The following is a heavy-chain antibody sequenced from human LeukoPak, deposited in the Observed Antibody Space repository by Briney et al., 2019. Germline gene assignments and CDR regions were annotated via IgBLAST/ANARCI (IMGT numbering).Heavy chain of an antibody. CDR2: ISGSGGST. V-gene: IGHV3-23*01. Sequence: GGSLRLSCAASGFTFSSYAMSWVRQAPGKGLEWVSAISGSGGSTYYADSVKGRFTISRDNSKNTLYLQMNSLRAEDTAVYYCAKNGVKGSGSYCNYFDYWGQGTLVTVSS. D-gene: IGHD1-26*01. J-gene: IGHJ4*02. CDR3: AKNGVKGSGSYCNYFDY. CDR1: GFTFSSYA.